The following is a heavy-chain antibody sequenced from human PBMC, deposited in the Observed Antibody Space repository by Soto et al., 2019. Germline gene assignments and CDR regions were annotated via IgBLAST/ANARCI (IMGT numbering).Heavy chain of an antibody. Sequence: QITLKESGPTLVKPTQTLTLTCTFSGFSFGVSGVGVGWIRQPPGKALEWLALVFWHDDKRYNPSLRSRLTITKDAPKTQVVLTMTNVDPLDTATCFCARAYTSDFDYWGQGTLVSVSS. CDR3: ARAYTSDFDY. V-gene: IGHV2-5*01. J-gene: IGHJ4*02. D-gene: IGHD2-21*01. CDR2: VFWHDDK. CDR1: GFSFGVSGVG.